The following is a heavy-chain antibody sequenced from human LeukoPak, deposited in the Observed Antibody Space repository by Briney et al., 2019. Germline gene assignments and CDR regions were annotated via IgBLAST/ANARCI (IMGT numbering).Heavy chain of an antibody. Sequence: GGSLRLSCAASGFTFSSYGMNWVRQAPGKGLEWVAVISFGGSNKYYADSVKGRFTISRDNSKNTLYLQMNSLRAEDTAVYYCAKERGGYDLYYYYYGMDVWGQGTTVTVSS. V-gene: IGHV3-30*18. CDR3: AKERGGYDLYYYYYGMDV. D-gene: IGHD5-12*01. CDR1: GFTFSSYG. CDR2: ISFGGSNK. J-gene: IGHJ6*02.